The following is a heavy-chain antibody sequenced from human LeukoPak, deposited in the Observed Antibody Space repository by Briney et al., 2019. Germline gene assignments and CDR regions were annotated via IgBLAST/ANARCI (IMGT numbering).Heavy chain of an antibody. D-gene: IGHD2-21*02. V-gene: IGHV4-39*01. CDR1: GGSISSYY. CDR3: AKTAHIVVVTAIQGWFDP. Sequence: PSETLSLTCTVSGGSISSYYWGWIRQPPGKGLEWIRSIYYSGSPYYNPSLKSRLTISVDTSKNQFSLKLSSVTAADTAVYYCAKTAHIVVVTAIQGWFDPWGQGTLVTVSS. CDR2: IYYSGSP. J-gene: IGHJ5*02.